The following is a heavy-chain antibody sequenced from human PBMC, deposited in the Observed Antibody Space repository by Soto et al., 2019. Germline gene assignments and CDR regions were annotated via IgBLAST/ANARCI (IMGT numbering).Heavy chain of an antibody. J-gene: IGHJ5*02. V-gene: IGHV2-5*01. CDR1: GFSLSTSGVG. CDR2: IYWYDDK. CDR3: AHSLYFDLYNWFDP. D-gene: IGHD3-9*01. Sequence: QITLKESGPTLVKPTQTLTLTCTFSGFSLSTSGVGVGWIRQPPGKALEWLALIYWYDDKRYSPSLKSRLTITKDTSKNQVVLTMTNMDPVDTATYYCAHSLYFDLYNWFDPWGQGTLVTVSS.